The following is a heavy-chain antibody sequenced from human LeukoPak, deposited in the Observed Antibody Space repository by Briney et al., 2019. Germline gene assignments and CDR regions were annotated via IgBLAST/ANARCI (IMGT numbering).Heavy chain of an antibody. D-gene: IGHD5-18*01. CDR1: GGSISSSSYY. CDR3: ARHYRETARRFDY. V-gene: IGHV4-39*01. J-gene: IGHJ4*02. Sequence: SETLSLTCTVSGGSISSSSYYWGWIRQPPGKGLEWIGSIYYSGSTYYNPSLKSRVTISVDTSKNQFSLKLSSVTAADTAVYYCARHYRETARRFDYWGQGTLVTVSS. CDR2: IYYSGST.